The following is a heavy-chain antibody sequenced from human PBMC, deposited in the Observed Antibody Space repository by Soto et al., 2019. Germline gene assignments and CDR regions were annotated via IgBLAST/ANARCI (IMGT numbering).Heavy chain of an antibody. Sequence: ASVKVSCKASGYPFSSTGISWVRQAPGQGLEWMGCINPSSDATDYSQKFRGRVTMARDTSIGTASMELSRLRSDDNAVYYCVRGLRWRDLDYWGQGTPVTVSS. CDR2: INPSSDAT. D-gene: IGHD2-15*01. CDR3: VRGLRWRDLDY. CDR1: GYPFSSTG. V-gene: IGHV1-2*02. J-gene: IGHJ4*02.